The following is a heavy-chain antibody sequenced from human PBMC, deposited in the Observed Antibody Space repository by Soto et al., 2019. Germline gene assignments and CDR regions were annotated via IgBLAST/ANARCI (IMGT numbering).Heavy chain of an antibody. CDR3: VRGAPFES. CDR2: ISYDGSNK. D-gene: IGHD1-26*01. CDR1: GFTFSSYG. J-gene: IGHJ4*02. Sequence: GGSLRLSCAASGFTFSSYGMHWVRQAPGKGLEWVAVISYDGSNKYYADSVEGRFTISRDNSKNTLYLQMNSLRAEDTAVYYCVRGAPFESWGQGVLVTVS. V-gene: IGHV3-30*03.